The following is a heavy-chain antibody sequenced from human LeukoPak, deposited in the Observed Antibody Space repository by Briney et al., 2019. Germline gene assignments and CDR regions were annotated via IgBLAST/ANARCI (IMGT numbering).Heavy chain of an antibody. D-gene: IGHD3-10*01. CDR1: GFTFSGYA. CDR3: AKGYGSGNYYSDY. CDR2: ISSGGDK. V-gene: IGHV3-69-1*01. Sequence: GGSLRLSCVASGFTFSGYAMSWVPQAPGKGLELEWVSSISSGGDKNYADSAKGRFTISRDNAKNSLFLQLNSLRAEDTAVYYCAKGYGSGNYYSDYWGQGTLVTVSS. J-gene: IGHJ4*02.